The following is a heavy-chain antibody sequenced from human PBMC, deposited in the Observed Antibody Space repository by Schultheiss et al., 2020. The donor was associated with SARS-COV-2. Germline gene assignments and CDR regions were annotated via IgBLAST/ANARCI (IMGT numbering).Heavy chain of an antibody. J-gene: IGHJ4*02. V-gene: IGHV4-61*08. Sequence: SETLSLTCTVSGGSISSGGYYWSWIRQHPGKGLEWIGYIYYSGSTNYNPSLKSRVTISVDTSKNQFSLKLSSVTAADTAVYYCARGIPPGSDDYWGQGTLVTVS. CDR1: GGSISSGGYY. CDR2: IYYSGST. CDR3: ARGIPPGSDDY. D-gene: IGHD6-25*01.